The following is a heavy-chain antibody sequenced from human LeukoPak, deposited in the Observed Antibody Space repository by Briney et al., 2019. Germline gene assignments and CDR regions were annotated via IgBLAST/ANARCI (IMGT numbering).Heavy chain of an antibody. CDR3: ARDVGTTHFDF. CDR2: ISTHNGKT. V-gene: IGHV1-18*03. J-gene: IGHJ4*02. Sequence: ASVKVSCKASGYPFSTYGISWVRQAPGQGLQWMAWISTHNGKTDYAQNFQDRVTVTRDTSTSTVYMELRSLRSDDMAVYFCARDVGTTHFDFWGQGTLVTVSS. CDR1: GYPFSTYG. D-gene: IGHD5-12*01.